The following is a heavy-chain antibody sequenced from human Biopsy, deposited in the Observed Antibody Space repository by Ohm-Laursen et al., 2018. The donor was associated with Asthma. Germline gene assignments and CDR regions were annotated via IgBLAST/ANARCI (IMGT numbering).Heavy chain of an antibody. CDR3: AKGGTYTTDRYAY. V-gene: IGHV3-30-3*02. CDR2: ISYDGSSI. Sequence: SLRLSCSASRFTYEMHWVRQAPGKGLEWVAVISYDGSSIYYADSVKGRFTISRDNSKNTLSLQMSGLRADDTAVYYCAKGGTYTTDRYAYWGQGSLVTVSS. CDR1: RFTYE. D-gene: IGHD1-26*01. J-gene: IGHJ4*02.